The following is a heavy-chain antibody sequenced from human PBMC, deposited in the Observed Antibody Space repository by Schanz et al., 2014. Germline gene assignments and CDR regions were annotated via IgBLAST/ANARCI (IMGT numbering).Heavy chain of an antibody. CDR3: ARDGVDAAAGGNY. CDR2: IIPVLNIA. CDR1: GGTFSSYT. D-gene: IGHD6-13*01. V-gene: IGHV1-69*08. J-gene: IGHJ4*02. Sequence: QVQLVQSGAEVKKPGSSMKVSCKASGGTFSSYTISWMRQAPGQGLEWMGKIIPVLNIATYAQRFQGRVSITADTSTSTVYMELSSLRSEDTAVYYCARDGVDAAAGGNYWGQGTLVTVSS.